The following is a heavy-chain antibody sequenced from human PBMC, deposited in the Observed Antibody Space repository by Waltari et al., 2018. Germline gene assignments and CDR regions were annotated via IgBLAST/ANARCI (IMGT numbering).Heavy chain of an antibody. D-gene: IGHD6-25*01. V-gene: IGHV1-24*01. Sequence: QVQLVQSGAEVKKPGASVKVSCKVSGYPLTALSMHWVRQAPAKRLEWRGGFDPEDGETIYEQKFQGRVTMTEDTSTDTAYMELSSLRSEDTAVYYCATALHPGGYGWVTPTTYYGMDVWGQGTTVTVSS. CDR2: FDPEDGET. CDR1: GYPLTALS. J-gene: IGHJ6*02. CDR3: ATALHPGGYGWVTPTTYYGMDV.